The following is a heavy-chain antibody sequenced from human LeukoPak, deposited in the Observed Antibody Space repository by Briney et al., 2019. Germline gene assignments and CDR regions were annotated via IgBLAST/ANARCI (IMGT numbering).Heavy chain of an antibody. CDR1: GYTFTSYD. D-gene: IGHD1-26*01. J-gene: IGHJ4*02. CDR3: ARGHISHIVGATNEFDY. CDR2: MNPNSGNT. V-gene: IGHV1-8*01. Sequence: ASVKVSCKASGYTFTSYDINWVRQATGQGLEWMGWMNPNSGNTGYAQKFQGRVTMTRNTSISTAYMELSSLRSEDTAVYYCARGHISHIVGATNEFDYWGQGTLVTVSS.